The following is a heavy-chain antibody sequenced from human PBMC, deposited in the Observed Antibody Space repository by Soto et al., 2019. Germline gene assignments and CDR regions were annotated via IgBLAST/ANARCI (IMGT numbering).Heavy chain of an antibody. J-gene: IGHJ4*02. D-gene: IGHD5-12*01. V-gene: IGHV2-70*11. CDR3: ARLYNGYEYSPFDY. Sequence: GSGPTLVNPTQTLTLTCTVSGSSLSTSGMCVSWIRQPPGKALEWLARIDWDDDKYYTTPLKTRLTISKDTSKNQVVLTMTNMDPVDTATYYCARLYNGYEYSPFDYWGQGTLVTVSS. CDR1: GSSLSTSGMC. CDR2: IDWDDDK.